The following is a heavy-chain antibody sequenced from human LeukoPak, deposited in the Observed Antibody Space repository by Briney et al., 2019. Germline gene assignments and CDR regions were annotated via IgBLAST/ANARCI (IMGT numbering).Heavy chain of an antibody. CDR3: AREYILTAYYGDY. CDR1: GSTFNAYN. J-gene: IGHJ4*02. D-gene: IGHD3-9*01. V-gene: IGHV1-2*06. Sequence: ASVKVSCKASGSTFNAYNIHWVRQAPGQGLEWMGRINPKSGGANYAQKFQGRVTMTWDTSISTAYMELSRLRSDDTAVYYCAREYILTAYYGDYWGQGTLVTVSS. CDR2: INPKSGGA.